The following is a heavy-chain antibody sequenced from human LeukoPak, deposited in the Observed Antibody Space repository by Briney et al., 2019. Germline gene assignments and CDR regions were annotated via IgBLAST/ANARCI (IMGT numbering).Heavy chain of an antibody. J-gene: IGHJ4*02. CDR1: GFTFSSFA. V-gene: IGHV3-64*04. CDR3: ARELYDSSGFSFDY. D-gene: IGHD3-22*01. CDR2: ISSNGATT. Sequence: PGGSLRLSCSASGFTFSSFAMHWVRQAPGKGLEYVSAISSNGATTYYADSVKGRFTISRDNSKNTLYLQMNSLRAEDTAVYYCARELYDSSGFSFDYWGQGTRVTVSS.